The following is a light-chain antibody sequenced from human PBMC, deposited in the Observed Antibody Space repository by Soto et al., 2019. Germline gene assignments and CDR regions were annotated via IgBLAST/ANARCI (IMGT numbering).Light chain of an antibody. CDR3: MQALETPKT. V-gene: IGKV2-28*01. CDR2: LGS. Sequence: DIVMTQSPLSLTVTPGEPASISCRSSQSLLHSNGYNYLDWYLQKPGQSPQLLISLGSNRASGVPDRFSANGSDTYFTLKICRVEAEDVGVYYSMQALETPKTFGQGTKV. J-gene: IGKJ1*01. CDR1: QSLLHSNGYNY.